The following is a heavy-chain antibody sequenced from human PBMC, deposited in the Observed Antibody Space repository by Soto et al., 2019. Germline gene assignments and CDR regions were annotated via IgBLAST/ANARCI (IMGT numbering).Heavy chain of an antibody. J-gene: IGHJ4*02. CDR1: GFTFSIYD. Sequence: EVQLLESGGGSVQPGGSLRLSCAVSGFTFSIYDMSWLRQAPGKGLEWVSAISGTGSSTNYADSVEGRFTISRDNSKNTLDLQMSSLRAEDTAVYYCAKAGGIAVPGTHLDYWGQGTLVTVSS. CDR3: AKAGGIAVPGTHLDY. V-gene: IGHV3-23*01. D-gene: IGHD6-19*01. CDR2: ISGTGSST.